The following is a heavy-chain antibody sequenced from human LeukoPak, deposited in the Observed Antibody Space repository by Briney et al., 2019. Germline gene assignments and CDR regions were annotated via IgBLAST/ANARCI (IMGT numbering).Heavy chain of an antibody. CDR2: IYYGGYT. CDR1: GVSISSNNYY. J-gene: IGHJ4*02. Sequence: SETLSLTCTASGVSISSNNYYWGWIRQPPGKGLEWIGSIYYGGYTYYNPSLKSRVTISVDTSKNQFSLKLSSVTAADTAIYYCQSRFLEWLLDYWGQGTLVTVSS. D-gene: IGHD3-3*01. CDR3: QSRFLEWLLDY. V-gene: IGHV4-39*01.